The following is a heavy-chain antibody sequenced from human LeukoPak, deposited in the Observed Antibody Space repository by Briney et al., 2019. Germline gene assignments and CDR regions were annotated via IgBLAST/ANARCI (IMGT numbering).Heavy chain of an antibody. D-gene: IGHD5-24*01. J-gene: IGHJ4*02. V-gene: IGHV3-23*01. CDR2: ISGSGGST. Sequence: PGGSLRLSCAASGFTFSSYSMNWVRQAPGKGLEWVSAISGSGGSTYYADSVKGRFTISRDNSKNTLYLQMNSLRAEDTAVYYCAKAREMATISPLGYWGQGTLVTVSS. CDR3: AKAREMATISPLGY. CDR1: GFTFSSYS.